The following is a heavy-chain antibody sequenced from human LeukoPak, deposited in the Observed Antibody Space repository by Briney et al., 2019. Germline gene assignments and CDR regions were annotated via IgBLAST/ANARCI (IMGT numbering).Heavy chain of an antibody. V-gene: IGHV1-8*03. Sequence: ASVKVSCKASGYTFTRYDINWVRQATGQGLEWMGWINTKSGMTGHAQKFQGRITITKDTSISTVYMELSSLSSEDTAVYFCARVDGSVDYWGQGTLVTV. J-gene: IGHJ4*02. CDR2: INTKSGMT. D-gene: IGHD3-22*01. CDR3: ARVDGSVDY. CDR1: GYTFTRYD.